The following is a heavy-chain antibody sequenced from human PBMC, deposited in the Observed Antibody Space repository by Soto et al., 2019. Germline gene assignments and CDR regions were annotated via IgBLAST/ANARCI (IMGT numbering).Heavy chain of an antibody. D-gene: IGHD3-16*02. CDR1: GGSISSSSYY. CDR3: ARLYGLDAFDI. V-gene: IGHV4-39*01. J-gene: IGHJ3*02. Sequence: SETLSLTCTVSGGSISSSSYYWGWIRQPPGKGLEWIGSIFYSGTTYYNPSLKSRVTLSVDTSKNQFSLKLSFVTAADTAVYYCARLYGLDAFDIWGQGTMVTVSS. CDR2: IFYSGTT.